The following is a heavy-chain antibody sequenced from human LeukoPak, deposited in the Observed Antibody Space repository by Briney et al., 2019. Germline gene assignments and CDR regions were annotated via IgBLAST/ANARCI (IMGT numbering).Heavy chain of an antibody. J-gene: IGHJ4*02. CDR2: IWYDGSNK. Sequence: GGSLRLSCAASKFTFSSYTINWVRQAPGKGLEWVAVIWYDGSNKYYADSVKGRFTISRDNSKNTLYLQMNSLRVEDTAVYYCAKGLGDTAMVTDYWGQGTLVTVSS. V-gene: IGHV3-33*06. D-gene: IGHD5-18*01. CDR3: AKGLGDTAMVTDY. CDR1: KFTFSSYT.